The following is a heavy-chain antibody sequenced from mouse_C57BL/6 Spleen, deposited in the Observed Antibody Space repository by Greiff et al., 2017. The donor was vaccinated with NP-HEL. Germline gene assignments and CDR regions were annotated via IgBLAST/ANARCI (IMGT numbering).Heavy chain of an antibody. CDR1: GYTFTSYW. CDR2: IDPHSGGT. CDR3: ARWADPDAMDY. V-gene: IGHV1-62-3*01. J-gene: IGHJ4*01. D-gene: IGHD3-3*01. Sequence: VQLQQPGAELVKPGASVTLSCKASGYTFTSYWMHWVKQRPGRGLEWIGRIDPHSGGTKYNEKFKSKATLTVDKPSSTAYMQLSSLTSEDSAVYYCARWADPDAMDYWGQGTSVTVYS.